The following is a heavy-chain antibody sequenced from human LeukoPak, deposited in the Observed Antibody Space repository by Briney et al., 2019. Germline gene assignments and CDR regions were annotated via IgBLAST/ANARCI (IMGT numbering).Heavy chain of an antibody. CDR3: VRGTSNACHI. D-gene: IGHD1-1*01. Sequence: ASVKVSCKASGYSFTGYNMYWVRQAPGQGLEWMGWINPNSGDTNYAQKFQGRVTMTRGTSITTAYMELSRLRSDDTAMYYCVRGTSNACHIWGQGTMVTVSS. J-gene: IGHJ3*02. V-gene: IGHV1-2*02. CDR2: INPNSGDT. CDR1: GYSFTGYN.